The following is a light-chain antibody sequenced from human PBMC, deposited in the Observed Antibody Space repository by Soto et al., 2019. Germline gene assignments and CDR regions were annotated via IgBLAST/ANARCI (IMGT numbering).Light chain of an antibody. Sequence: DIQMTQSPSSVSAAVGERVTITCRASQVMSSWLAWYQQKPGKAPKLLIFAASTLQSGVPSRFSGSGSRTDFTLTITSLQPEDIGTYYCQKYNGAPWTFGQGTKVEIK. J-gene: IGKJ1*01. CDR1: QVMSSW. CDR2: AAS. CDR3: QKYNGAPWT. V-gene: IGKV1D-12*01.